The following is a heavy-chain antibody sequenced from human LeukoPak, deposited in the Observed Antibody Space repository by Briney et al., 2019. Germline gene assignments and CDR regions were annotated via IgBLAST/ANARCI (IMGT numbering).Heavy chain of an antibody. CDR1: GGSIGSYY. V-gene: IGHV4-59*01. CDR2: IYCTGST. CDR3: ARDGPYSSSSNWFDP. D-gene: IGHD6-6*01. Sequence: SETLSLTCTVSGGSIGSYYWSWIRQPPGKGLEWIGYIYCTGSTNFNPSLTCRVTMSVDTSKSQFSLKLSSVTAADTAMYYCARDGPYSSSSNWFDPWGQGTLVTVSS. J-gene: IGHJ5*02.